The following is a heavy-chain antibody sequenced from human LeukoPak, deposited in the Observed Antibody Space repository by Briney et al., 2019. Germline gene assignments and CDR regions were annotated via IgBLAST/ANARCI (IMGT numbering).Heavy chain of an antibody. Sequence: GGSLRLSCAASGFTFSSYGMHWVRQAPGKGLEWVAVISYDGSNKYYADSVKGRFTISRDNSKNTLSLQMNSLRADDTAVYYCARDRGKDYFDYWGQGTLVTVSS. CDR3: ARDRGKDYFDY. J-gene: IGHJ4*02. CDR2: ISYDGSNK. V-gene: IGHV3-30*03. CDR1: GFTFSSYG. D-gene: IGHD3-10*01.